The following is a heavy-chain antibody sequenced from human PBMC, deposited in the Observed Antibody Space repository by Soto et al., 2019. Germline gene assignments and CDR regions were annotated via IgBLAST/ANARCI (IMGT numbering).Heavy chain of an antibody. V-gene: IGHV3-23*01. CDR2: ISPSASDT. Sequence: GGSLRLSCAASGFSFSTSSMAWVRQPPGKGLEWVSAISPSASDTLYADSVKGRFTIFRDNPKNTLYLQMNSLRAEDTAVYYCANALPGSGWYNFWGKGALVTVSS. J-gene: IGHJ4*02. CDR1: GFSFSTSS. CDR3: ANALPGSGWYNF. D-gene: IGHD6-19*01.